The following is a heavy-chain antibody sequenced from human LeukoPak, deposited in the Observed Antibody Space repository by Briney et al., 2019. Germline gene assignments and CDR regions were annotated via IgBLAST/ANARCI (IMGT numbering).Heavy chain of an antibody. J-gene: IGHJ3*02. V-gene: IGHV3-30*02. D-gene: IGHD6-13*01. CDR3: VKVSGGTIAAAGTPPGAFDI. CDR1: GFTFSSYG. CDR2: IRYDGSNK. Sequence: PGGSLRLSCAASGFTFSSYGMHWVRQAPGKGLEWVAFIRYDGSNKYYADSVKGRFTISRDNSKNTLYLQMNSLRAEDTAVYYCVKVSGGTIAAAGTPPGAFDIWGQGTMVTVSS.